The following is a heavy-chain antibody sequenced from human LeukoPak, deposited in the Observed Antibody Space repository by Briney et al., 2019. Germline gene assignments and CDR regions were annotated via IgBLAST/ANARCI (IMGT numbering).Heavy chain of an antibody. CDR2: INHSGST. J-gene: IGHJ5*02. Sequence: SETLSLTCAVYGGSFSGYYWSWIRQPPGKGLEWIGEINHSGSTNYNPSLKSRVTISVDTSKNQFSLKLSSVTAADTAVYYCARGNRRIRYYYGSGSYPPSYNWFDPWGQGTLVTVSS. CDR1: GGSFSGYY. D-gene: IGHD3-10*01. V-gene: IGHV4-34*01. CDR3: ARGNRRIRYYYGSGSYPPSYNWFDP.